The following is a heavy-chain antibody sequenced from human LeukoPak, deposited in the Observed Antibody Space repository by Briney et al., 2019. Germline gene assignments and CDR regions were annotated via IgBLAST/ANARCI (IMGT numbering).Heavy chain of an antibody. CDR2: INHSGST. V-gene: IGHV4-34*01. Sequence: SETLSLTCAVYGGSLSGYYWSWIRQPPGKGLEWIGEINHSGSTNYNPSLKSRFTISVDTSKNQFSLKLSSVTAADTAVYYCARGAIAAAGTEWFDPWGHGTLVTVSS. J-gene: IGHJ5*02. CDR1: GGSLSGYY. CDR3: ARGAIAAAGTEWFDP. D-gene: IGHD6-13*01.